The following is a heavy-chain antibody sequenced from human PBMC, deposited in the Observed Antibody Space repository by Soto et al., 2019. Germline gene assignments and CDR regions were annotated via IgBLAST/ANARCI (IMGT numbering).Heavy chain of an antibody. Sequence: SETLSLTCTVSNISVITSIYYWTWIRQPPGKGLEWVGTVYYTGTTYYNPSLQSRVTISIDTSKNQFSLNLNSVTAADTAVYYCARNWNLALVPAAYFDSWGQGTLVTVSS. CDR2: VYYTGTT. D-gene: IGHD2-2*01. V-gene: IGHV4-39*01. CDR1: NISVITSIYY. CDR3: ARNWNLALVPAAYFDS. J-gene: IGHJ4*02.